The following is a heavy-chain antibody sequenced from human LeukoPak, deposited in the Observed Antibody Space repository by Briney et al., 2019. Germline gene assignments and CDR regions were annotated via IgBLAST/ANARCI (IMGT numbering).Heavy chain of an antibody. Sequence: GASVKDSCKASGYTFTGYYMHWVRQAPGQGLEWMGWINPNSGGTNYAQKFQGRVTMTRDTSISTAYMELSRLRSDDTAVYYCARAGYSGYDPFDYWGQGTLVTVSS. D-gene: IGHD5-12*01. CDR1: GYTFTGYY. CDR2: INPNSGGT. CDR3: ARAGYSGYDPFDY. V-gene: IGHV1-2*02. J-gene: IGHJ4*02.